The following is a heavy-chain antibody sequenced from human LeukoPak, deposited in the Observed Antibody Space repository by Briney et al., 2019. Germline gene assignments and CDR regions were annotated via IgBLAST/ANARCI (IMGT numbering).Heavy chain of an antibody. CDR1: GGSFSGYY. Sequence: SETLSLTCAVYGGSFSGYYWSWIRQPPGKGLEWIGEINHSGSTNYNPSLKSRVTISVDTSKNQFSLKLSSVTAADTAVYYCARLAGSGSYYAGSFDYWGQGTLVTVSS. CDR3: ARLAGSGSYYAGSFDY. J-gene: IGHJ4*02. V-gene: IGHV4-34*01. D-gene: IGHD1-26*01. CDR2: INHSGST.